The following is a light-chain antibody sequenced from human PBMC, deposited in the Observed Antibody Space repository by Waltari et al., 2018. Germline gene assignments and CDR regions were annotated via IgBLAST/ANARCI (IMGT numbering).Light chain of an antibody. CDR2: DVT. Sequence: QSALTQPRSVSGSPGQSVTISCTGTRSDVGAYKYVSWYQHHPGQAPKLILFDVTKRPSGVPDRFSGSKSGDTASLTISGLEASDESDYFCCSYAGDSSYVFGTGTTVSVL. CDR3: CSYAGDSSYV. J-gene: IGLJ1*01. V-gene: IGLV2-11*01. CDR1: RSDVGAYKY.